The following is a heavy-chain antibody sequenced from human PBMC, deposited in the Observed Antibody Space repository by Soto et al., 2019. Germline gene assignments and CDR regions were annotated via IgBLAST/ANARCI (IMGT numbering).Heavy chain of an antibody. CDR3: AAGEASSRNLAPYYLDF. J-gene: IGHJ4*02. D-gene: IGHD6-13*01. CDR2: IHYSGTT. CDR1: GGSMRNYF. Sequence: SETLSLTCTVSGGSMRNYFWTWIRQPPGKGLEGIGYIHYSGTTSFFPSYNPSLRSRVTISEDTSKNQFSLKLLSVTTADTAVYFCAAGEASSRNLAPYYLDFWGQGTLVTVSS. V-gene: IGHV4-59*01.